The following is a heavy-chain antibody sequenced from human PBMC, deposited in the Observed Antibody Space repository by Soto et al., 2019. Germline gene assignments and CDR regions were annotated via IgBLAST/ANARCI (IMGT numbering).Heavy chain of an antibody. CDR1: GGSISSGDYY. V-gene: IGHV4-30-4*01. D-gene: IGHD2-2*02. Sequence: PSETLSLTCTVSGGSISSGDYYWSWIRQPPGKGLEWIGYIYYSGSTYYNPSLKSRVTISVDTSKNQFSLKLSSVTAADTAVYYCARERGYCSSTSCYSGMDVWGQGTTVTVSS. J-gene: IGHJ6*02. CDR3: ARERGYCSSTSCYSGMDV. CDR2: IYYSGST.